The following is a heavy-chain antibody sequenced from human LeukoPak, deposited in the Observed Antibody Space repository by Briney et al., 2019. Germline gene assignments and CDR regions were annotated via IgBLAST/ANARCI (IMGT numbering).Heavy chain of an antibody. V-gene: IGHV4-39*07. CDR3: ARRVAARPDYYFDP. J-gene: IGHJ5*02. D-gene: IGHD6-6*01. Sequence: SETLSLTCTVSGGSISSDNYYWGWIRQPPGEGLEWIGSIDHSGSTYYNPPLKSRVTMSVDTSKNQFSLKLSSVTAADTAVYYCARRVAARPDYYFDPWGQGTLVTVSS. CDR1: GGSISSDNYY. CDR2: IDHSGST.